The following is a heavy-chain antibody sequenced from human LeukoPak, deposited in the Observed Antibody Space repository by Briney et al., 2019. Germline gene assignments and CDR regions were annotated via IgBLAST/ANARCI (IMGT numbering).Heavy chain of an antibody. CDR2: INHSGST. CDR3: ARGSGVVVPAATRRYYYMDV. V-gene: IGHV4-34*01. D-gene: IGHD2-2*01. Sequence: SETLSLTCAVYGGSFSGYYWSWIRQPPGKGLEWIGEINHSGSTNYNPSLKSRVTISVDTSKNQFSLKLSSVTAADTAVYYCARGSGVVVPAATRRYYYMDVWGKGTTVTVSS. J-gene: IGHJ6*03. CDR1: GGSFSGYY.